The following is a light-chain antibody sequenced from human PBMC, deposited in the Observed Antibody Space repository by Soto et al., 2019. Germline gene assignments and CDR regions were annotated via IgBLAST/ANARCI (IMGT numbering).Light chain of an antibody. CDR1: KLGNKY. CDR2: EDN. V-gene: IGLV3-1*01. Sequence: SYELTQPPSVSVSPGQTASITCSGHKLGNKYACWYQQRPGQSPVLVIYEDNKRPSGIPERFSGSNSGNTATLTISGTQAMDEADYYCQAWDSNTAEFGGGTQLTVL. J-gene: IGLJ2*01. CDR3: QAWDSNTAE.